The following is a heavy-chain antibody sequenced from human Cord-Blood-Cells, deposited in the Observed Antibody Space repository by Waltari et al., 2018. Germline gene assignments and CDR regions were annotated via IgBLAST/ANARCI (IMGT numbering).Heavy chain of an antibody. J-gene: IGHJ4*02. CDR3: ARDPVTTVTYYFDY. V-gene: IGHV3-21*01. Sequence: EVQLVESGGGMVKPGGSLILSCEDSGFTSSSYSMHWVRQAPGQGLEWVSSISSSSSYIYYADSVKGRFTISRDNAKNSLYLQMNSLRAEDTAVYYCARDPVTTVTYYFDYWGQGTLVTVSS. CDR2: ISSSSSYI. D-gene: IGHD4-4*01. CDR1: GFTSSSYS.